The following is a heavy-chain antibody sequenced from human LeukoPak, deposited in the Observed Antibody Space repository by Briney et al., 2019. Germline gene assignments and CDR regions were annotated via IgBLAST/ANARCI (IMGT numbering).Heavy chain of an antibody. CDR2: IKEDGSEK. Sequence: GGSLRLSCAASGFMFCAYEMSWVRQAPGKGLEWVADIKEDGSEKSYVDSVKGRFTISRDNVNNSLYLQMNTLRVEDTAVYFCARDLVWFGDSKGYYNYIDVWGRGTSVTVSS. D-gene: IGHD3-10*01. J-gene: IGHJ6*03. CDR3: ARDLVWFGDSKGYYNYIDV. V-gene: IGHV3-7*01. CDR1: GFMFCAYE.